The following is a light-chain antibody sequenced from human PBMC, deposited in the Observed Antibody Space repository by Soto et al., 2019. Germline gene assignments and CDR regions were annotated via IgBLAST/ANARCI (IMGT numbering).Light chain of an antibody. V-gene: IGKV3-15*01. Sequence: IVMPQSPTTLSVSPGERATLSCRASQSVSTNLAWYQQKPGQVPSLLIYGASTRASGIPARFSGSGSGTEFTLTIGSLQSEDFAVYYCQQYSSSPSFGQGTRLEIK. J-gene: IGKJ5*01. CDR3: QQYSSSPS. CDR2: GAS. CDR1: QSVSTN.